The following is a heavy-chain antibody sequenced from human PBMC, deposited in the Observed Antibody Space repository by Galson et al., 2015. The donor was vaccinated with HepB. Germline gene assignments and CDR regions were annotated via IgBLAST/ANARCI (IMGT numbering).Heavy chain of an antibody. CDR3: ASSPTRYCSSTSCYSPYYYGMDV. D-gene: IGHD2-2*01. CDR2: ISSSSSYI. V-gene: IGHV3-21*01. Sequence: SLRLSCAASGFTFSSYSMNWVRQAPGKGLEWVSSISSSSSYIYYADSVKGRFTISRDNAKNSLYLQMNSLRAEDTAVYYCASSPTRYCSSTSCYSPYYYGMDVWGQGTTVTVSS. J-gene: IGHJ6*02. CDR1: GFTFSSYS.